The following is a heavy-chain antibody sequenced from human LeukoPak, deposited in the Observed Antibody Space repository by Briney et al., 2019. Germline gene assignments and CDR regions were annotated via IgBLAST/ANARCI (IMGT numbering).Heavy chain of an antibody. V-gene: IGHV3-23*01. Sequence: GGSLRLSCVASGFTFSGHAMNWVRQAPGKGLEWVSLISSSGGRTYYADSVKGRFTISRDNSKNTLYLQMNSLRAEDTAVYYCASWAGDGTSSWYFGPFDYWGQGTLVTVSS. CDR2: ISSSGGRT. CDR1: GFTFSGHA. CDR3: ASWAGDGTSSWYFGPFDY. J-gene: IGHJ4*02. D-gene: IGHD6-13*01.